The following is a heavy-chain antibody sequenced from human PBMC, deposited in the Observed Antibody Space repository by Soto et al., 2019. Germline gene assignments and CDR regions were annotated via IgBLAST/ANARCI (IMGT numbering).Heavy chain of an antibody. Sequence: GGSLRLSCAASGFTFDDYAMHWVRQAPGKGLEWVSGISWNSGSIGYADSVKGRFTISRDNAKNSLYLQMNSLRSEDTAVYYCARVGSGSYNWRFYYYYMDVWGKGTTVTVSS. CDR1: GFTFDDYA. J-gene: IGHJ6*03. D-gene: IGHD3-10*01. CDR3: ARVGSGSYNWRFYYYYMDV. V-gene: IGHV3-9*01. CDR2: ISWNSGSI.